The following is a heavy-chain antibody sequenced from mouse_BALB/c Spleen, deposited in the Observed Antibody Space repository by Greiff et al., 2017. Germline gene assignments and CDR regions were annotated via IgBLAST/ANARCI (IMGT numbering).Heavy chain of an antibody. D-gene: IGHD2-1*01. CDR3: FYYGNYGFAY. Sequence: DVKLQESGAELVRSGASVKLSCTASGFNIKDYYMHWVKQRPEQGLEWIGWIDPENGDTEYAPKFQGKATMTADTSSNTAYLQLSSLTSEDTAVYYCFYYGNYGFAYWGQGTLVTVSA. CDR1: GFNIKDYY. V-gene: IGHV14-4*02. J-gene: IGHJ3*01. CDR2: IDPENGDT.